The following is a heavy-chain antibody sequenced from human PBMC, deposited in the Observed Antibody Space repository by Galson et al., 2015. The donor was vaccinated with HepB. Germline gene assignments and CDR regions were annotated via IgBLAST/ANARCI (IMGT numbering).Heavy chain of an antibody. D-gene: IGHD3-22*01. CDR2: IYPGDSDT. Sequence: QSGAEVKKPGESLKISCKGSGYSFTSYWIGWVRQMPGKGPEWMGIIYPGDSDTRYSPSFQGQVTISADKSISTAYLQWSSLKASDTAMYYCARRYYYDSSGPATPFDYWGQGTLVTVSS. CDR1: GYSFTSYW. V-gene: IGHV5-51*03. J-gene: IGHJ4*02. CDR3: ARRYYYDSSGPATPFDY.